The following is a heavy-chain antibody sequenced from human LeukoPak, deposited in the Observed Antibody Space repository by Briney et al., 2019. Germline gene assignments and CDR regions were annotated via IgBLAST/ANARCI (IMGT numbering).Heavy chain of an antibody. V-gene: IGHV3-53*01. J-gene: IGHJ4*02. CDR3: ARAPGYSSGPYYFDY. CDR2: IYSGGST. D-gene: IGHD6-19*01. Sequence: GGSLRLSCAASGFTVSSNYMSWVRQAPGKGLEWVSVIYSGGSTYYADSVKGRFTISRDNSKNTLYLQMNSLRAEDTAVYYCARAPGYSSGPYYFDYWGQGTLVTVSS. CDR1: GFTVSSNY.